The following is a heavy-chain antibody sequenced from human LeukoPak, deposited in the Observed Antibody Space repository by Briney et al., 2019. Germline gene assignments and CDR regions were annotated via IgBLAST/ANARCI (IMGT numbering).Heavy chain of an antibody. J-gene: IGHJ5*02. Sequence: VASVKVSCKASGYTFTGYYMHWVRQAPGQGLEWMGWINPNSGGTNYAQKFQGRVTMTRDTSISTAYMELSRLRSDDTAVYYCARDLTLYYYDSSGYSWFDPWGQGTLVTVSS. CDR1: GYTFTGYY. CDR2: INPNSGGT. D-gene: IGHD3-22*01. CDR3: ARDLTLYYYDSSGYSWFDP. V-gene: IGHV1-2*02.